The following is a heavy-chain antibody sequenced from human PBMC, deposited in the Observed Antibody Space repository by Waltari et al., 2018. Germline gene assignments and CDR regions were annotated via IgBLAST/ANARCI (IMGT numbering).Heavy chain of an antibody. J-gene: IGHJ6*03. CDR2: ITLIFGTA. CDR1: GGTFSSYA. D-gene: IGHD4-4*01. CDR3: ASTVTTSLFYYYYMDV. V-gene: IGHV1-69*12. Sequence: QVQLVQSGAEVKKPGSSVKVSCKASGGTFSSYALSWVRQAPGQGLEWMGGITLIFGTANYAQKFQGRVTITADESTSTAYMELSSLRAEDTAVYYCASTVTTSLFYYYYMDVWGKGTTVTVSS.